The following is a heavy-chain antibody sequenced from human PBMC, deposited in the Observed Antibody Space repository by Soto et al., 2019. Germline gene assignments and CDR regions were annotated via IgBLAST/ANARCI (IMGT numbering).Heavy chain of an antibody. CDR1: GYTFTNYV. J-gene: IGHJ5*02. D-gene: IGHD2-2*01. Sequence: ASVKVSCKASGYTFTNYVISWVRQATGQVLQWMGWISSYNGNTNYAQKVQCRATLTTDSSTSTTYMELRSLRSDDTAVYYCARGPRYCSTTRCFSGVTWFDPWGQGILVSVSS. CDR2: ISSYNGNT. V-gene: IGHV1-18*04. CDR3: ARGPRYCSTTRCFSGVTWFDP.